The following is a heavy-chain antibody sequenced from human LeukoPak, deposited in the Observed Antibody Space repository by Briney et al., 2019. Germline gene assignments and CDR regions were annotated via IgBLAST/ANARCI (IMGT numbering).Heavy chain of an antibody. J-gene: IGHJ5*02. CDR2: IYYSGST. D-gene: IGHD2-15*01. CDR3: ARDLCSGGSCYPGWFDP. Sequence: SETLSLTCSVSDDSITMYYWTWIRQPPGKGLEWIGYIYYSGSTIYNPSLNSRVTISVDTSKNQFSLKLTSVTAADTAVYYCARDLCSGGSCYPGWFDPWGQGTLVTVSS. CDR1: DDSITMYY. V-gene: IGHV4-59*01.